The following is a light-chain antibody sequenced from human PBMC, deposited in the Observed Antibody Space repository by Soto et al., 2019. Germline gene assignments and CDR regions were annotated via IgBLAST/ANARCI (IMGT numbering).Light chain of an antibody. CDR2: GAS. CDR1: QSVSSYF. V-gene: IGKV3-20*01. Sequence: EVVLTQSPATLSLSPGERATLSCRASQSVSSYFLAWYQQRPGQAPRLLIYGASSRATGIPDKFSGSGSGTDFTLTISRLEPEDFAVYYCQLYGRSPTWTFGQGTKVEIK. CDR3: QLYGRSPTWT. J-gene: IGKJ1*01.